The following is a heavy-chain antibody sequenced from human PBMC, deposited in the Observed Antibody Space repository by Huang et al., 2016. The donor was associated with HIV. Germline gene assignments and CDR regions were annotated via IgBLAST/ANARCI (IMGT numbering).Heavy chain of an antibody. D-gene: IGHD4-17*01. CDR1: GYTFTNYD. J-gene: IGHJ4*02. V-gene: IGHV1-8*02. CDR3: ARSAYGDLDY. CDR2: MNPNTGNT. Sequence: QVHLVQSGAEVKKPGASVKVSCKASGYTFTNYDLNWVRQAPGRGLEWMGWMNPNTGNTGVAQSFQGRVTMTRKTSITTAYMELTSLTSEDTAVYYCARSAYGDLDYWGLGTLVIVSS.